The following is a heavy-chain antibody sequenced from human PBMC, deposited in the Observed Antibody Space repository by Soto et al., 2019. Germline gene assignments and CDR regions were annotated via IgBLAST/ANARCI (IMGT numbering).Heavy chain of an antibody. V-gene: IGHV3-73*01. CDR2: IRSKANSYAT. Sequence: PGGSLRLSCAASGFTFSGSAMHWVRQASGKGLEWVGRIRSKANSYATAYAASVKGRFTISRDDSKNTAYLQMNSLKTEDTAVYYCTRHVDLGIAVAGSYGMDVWGQGTTVTVSS. CDR3: TRHVDLGIAVAGSYGMDV. J-gene: IGHJ6*02. D-gene: IGHD6-19*01. CDR1: GFTFSGSA.